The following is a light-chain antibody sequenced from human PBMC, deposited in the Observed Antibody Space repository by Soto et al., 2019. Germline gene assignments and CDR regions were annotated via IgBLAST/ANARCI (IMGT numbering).Light chain of an antibody. CDR1: SNDVGGYKY. CDR3: SSYTIRSTVV. CDR2: EVT. V-gene: IGLV2-14*01. Sequence: QSALTQPASVSGSPGQSITISCNGTSNDVGGYKYVSWYQQHPDKAPKLMIYEVTNRPSGVSARFSGSKSGNTASLTISGLQAEDEADYYCSSYTIRSTVVFGGGTKLTVL. J-gene: IGLJ2*01.